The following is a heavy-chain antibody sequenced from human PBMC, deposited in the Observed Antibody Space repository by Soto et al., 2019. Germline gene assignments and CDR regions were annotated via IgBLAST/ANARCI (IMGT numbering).Heavy chain of an antibody. CDR2: IIPIFGTA. CDR3: AREVGSSSWYGKDNWFDP. D-gene: IGHD6-13*01. J-gene: IGHJ5*02. CDR1: GGTFSSYA. Sequence: SVKVSCKASGGTFSSYAISWVRQAPGQGLEWMGGIIPIFGTANYAQKFQGRVTITADESTSTAYMELSSLRSEDTAVYYCAREVGSSSWYGKDNWFDPWGQGTLVTVSS. V-gene: IGHV1-69*13.